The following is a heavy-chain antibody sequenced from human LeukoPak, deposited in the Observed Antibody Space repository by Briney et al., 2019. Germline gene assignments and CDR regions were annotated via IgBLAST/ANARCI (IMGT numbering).Heavy chain of an antibody. J-gene: IGHJ4*02. Sequence: ASVKVSCKASGYTFTRYGISWVRQAPGQGLQWLGWISASNRNTKYDQKFRDRVNMSTDTSTGTAYLDVRSLTSDDTAVYYCARDHSNWNYAPDFWGQGTLVIVSS. CDR3: ARDHSNWNYAPDF. CDR2: ISASNRNT. CDR1: GYTFTRYG. D-gene: IGHD1-7*01. V-gene: IGHV1-18*01.